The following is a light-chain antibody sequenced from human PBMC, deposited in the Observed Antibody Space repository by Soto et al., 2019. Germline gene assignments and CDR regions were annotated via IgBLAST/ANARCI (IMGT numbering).Light chain of an antibody. CDR2: WAS. CDR1: QTVVYSTSSQSY. J-gene: IGKJ2*01. CDR3: QQYYDTPYT. V-gene: IGKV4-1*01. Sequence: DIVLTQSPDSLAVSLGERAAINCKSSQTVVYSTSSQSYLAWYQQKPGQPPKLLIYWASTRESGVHDRFIGSGSGTDFTLTINNLQAEDVAVYYCQQYYDTPYTFGQGTKLVMK.